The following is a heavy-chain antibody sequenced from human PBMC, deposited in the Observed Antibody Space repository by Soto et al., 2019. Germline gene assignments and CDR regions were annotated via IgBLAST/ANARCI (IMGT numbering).Heavy chain of an antibody. J-gene: IGHJ5*02. Sequence: TSDTLSLTCTVSGGSISSGGYYWGWIRQHPWKGLEWIGYIYYSGSTYYNPSLKSRVTISVDTSKNQFSLKLSSVTAADTAVYYCARARRVVVAATWFDPWGQGXLVTVSS. CDR2: IYYSGST. CDR1: GGSISSGGYY. CDR3: ARARRVVVAATWFDP. V-gene: IGHV4-31*03. D-gene: IGHD2-15*01.